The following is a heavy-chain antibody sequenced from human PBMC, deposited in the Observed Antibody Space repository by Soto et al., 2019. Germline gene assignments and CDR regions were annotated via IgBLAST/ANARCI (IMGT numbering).Heavy chain of an antibody. D-gene: IGHD2-21*02. J-gene: IGHJ6*02. CDR3: ARSSAEVTAMWYYYYGMDV. CDR1: GFTVSSNY. Sequence: GGSLRLSCAASGFTVSSNYMSWVRQAPGKGLEWVSVIYSGGSTYYADYVKGRFTISRDNSKNTLYLQMKSLRAEDTAVYYCARSSAEVTAMWYYYYGMDVWGQGTTVTVSS. V-gene: IGHV3-53*01. CDR2: IYSGGST.